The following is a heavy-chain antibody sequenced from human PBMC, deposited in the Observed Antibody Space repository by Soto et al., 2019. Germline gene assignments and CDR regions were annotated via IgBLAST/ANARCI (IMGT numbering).Heavy chain of an antibody. CDR1: GYIFTSYV. J-gene: IGHJ4*02. V-gene: IGHV1-3*01. CDR3: ARGNQELDY. Sequence: ASVKVSCKASGYIFTSYVMHWVRQAPGQRLEWMGWINAGNGNTKYSPKYQGRVTITRDTSASAAHMDLSSLTPEDTAVYFCARGNQELDYWGQGTLVTVSS. CDR2: INAGNGNT. D-gene: IGHD1-26*01.